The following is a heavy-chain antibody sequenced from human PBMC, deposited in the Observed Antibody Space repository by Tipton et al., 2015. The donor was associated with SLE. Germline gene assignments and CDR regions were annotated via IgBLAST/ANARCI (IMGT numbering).Heavy chain of an antibody. CDR1: GYSISTGYY. CDR2: IYHSGST. D-gene: IGHD1-26*01. J-gene: IGHJ4*02. Sequence: TLSLTCAVSGYSISTGYYWGWIRQPPGKGLEWIASIYHSGSTYYNPSLKSRVTISLDTSKNHFSLKMNSVTAAGTAVYYCARGGGSYYDYWGQGTPVTVSS. CDR3: ARGGGSYYDY. V-gene: IGHV4-38-2*01.